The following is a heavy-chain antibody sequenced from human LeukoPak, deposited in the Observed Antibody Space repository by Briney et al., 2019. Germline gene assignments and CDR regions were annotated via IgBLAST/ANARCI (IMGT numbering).Heavy chain of an antibody. CDR3: ASCSGDTCSGGVDGFDL. D-gene: IGHD2-15*01. Sequence: ASVKVSCKASGYTFTGYYMHWVRQAPGQGLEWMGWISPNSGATNYAQRFQGWVTMTRDTSISTAYLELIRLMSDDTAVYYCASCSGDTCSGGVDGFDLWGQGTMVTVSS. V-gene: IGHV1-2*04. J-gene: IGHJ3*01. CDR2: ISPNSGAT. CDR1: GYTFTGYY.